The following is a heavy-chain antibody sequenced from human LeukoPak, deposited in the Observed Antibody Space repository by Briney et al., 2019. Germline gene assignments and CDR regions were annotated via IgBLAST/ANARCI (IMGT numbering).Heavy chain of an antibody. CDR2: IYYSGST. CDR3: ARSSYYYDSSGYIY. V-gene: IGHV4-59*01. J-gene: IGHJ4*02. D-gene: IGHD3-22*01. Sequence: SQTLSLTCTVSGGSISSYYWSWIRQPPGKGLEWIGYIYYSGSTNYNPSLKSRVTISVDTSKNQFSLKLSSVTAADTAVYYCARSSYYYDSSGYIYWGQGTLVTVSS. CDR1: GGSISSYY.